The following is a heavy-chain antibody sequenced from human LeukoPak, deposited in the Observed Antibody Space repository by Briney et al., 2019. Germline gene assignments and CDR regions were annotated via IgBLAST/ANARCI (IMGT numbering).Heavy chain of an antibody. Sequence: ASVKVSCKASGGTFSSYAISWVRQAPGQGLEWMGRIIPIFGTANYAQKFQGRVTITTDESTSTAYMELSSLRSEDTAVYYCARVPEYDSSGYYPYYFDYWGQGTLVTVSS. V-gene: IGHV1-69*05. CDR1: GGTFSSYA. CDR2: IIPIFGTA. D-gene: IGHD3-22*01. CDR3: ARVPEYDSSGYYPYYFDY. J-gene: IGHJ4*02.